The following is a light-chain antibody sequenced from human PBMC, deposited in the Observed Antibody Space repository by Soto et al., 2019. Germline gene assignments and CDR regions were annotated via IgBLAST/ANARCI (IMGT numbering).Light chain of an antibody. J-gene: IGLJ1*01. Sequence: QSALTQPASVSGSPGQSITISCTGTSSDVGGYNYVSWYQQHPGKAPRLMIYDVSNRPSGVSNRFSGSKSGNTASLTISGLQAEDAAYYYCSSYTRSSFYVFGTGTKRTVL. CDR1: SSDVGGYNY. CDR3: SSYTRSSFYV. V-gene: IGLV2-14*01. CDR2: DVS.